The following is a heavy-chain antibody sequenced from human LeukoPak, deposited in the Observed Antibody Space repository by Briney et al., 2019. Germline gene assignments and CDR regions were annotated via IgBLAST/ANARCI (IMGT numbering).Heavy chain of an antibody. J-gene: IGHJ4*02. CDR3: ARTRNVLRFLEWLPESPYYFDS. D-gene: IGHD3-3*01. CDR1: GYIFTSYW. CDR2: IYPGDSDT. V-gene: IGHV5-51*01. Sequence: GESLKISCKGSGYIFTSYWIGWVRQMPGKGLEWMGIIYPGDSDTRYSPSFQGQVTISADKSISTAYLQWSSLKASDTAMYYCARTRNVLRFLEWLPESPYYFDSWGEGTLVTVSS.